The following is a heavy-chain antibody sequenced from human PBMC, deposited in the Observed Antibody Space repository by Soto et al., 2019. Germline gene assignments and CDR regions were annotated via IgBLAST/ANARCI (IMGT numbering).Heavy chain of an antibody. CDR1: GFSLSTSGVG. V-gene: IGHV2-5*01. D-gene: IGHD6-25*01. J-gene: IGHJ6*02. CDR3: ARSIAATTYYYYYGMDV. Sequence: SGPTLVNPTQTLTLTCTFSGFSLSTSGVGVGWIRQPPGKALEWLALIYWNDDKRYSPSLKTRVTITKDTSKNQVVLTMTNMDPVDTATYYCARSIAATTYYYYYGMDVWGQGTTVTVSS. CDR2: IYWNDDK.